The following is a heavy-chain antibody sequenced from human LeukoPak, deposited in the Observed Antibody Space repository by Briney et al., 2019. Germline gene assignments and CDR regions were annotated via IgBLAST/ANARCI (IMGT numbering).Heavy chain of an antibody. CDR3: ARGIAAAGPYYYYYYMDV. CDR1: GYTFTGYY. V-gene: IGHV1-8*03. Sequence: ASVKVSCKASGYTFTGYYMHWVRQATGQGLEWMGWMNPNSGNTGYAQKFQGRVTITRNTSISTAYMELSSLRSEDTAVYYCARGIAAAGPYYYYYYMDVWGKGTTVTVSS. J-gene: IGHJ6*03. CDR2: MNPNSGNT. D-gene: IGHD6-13*01.